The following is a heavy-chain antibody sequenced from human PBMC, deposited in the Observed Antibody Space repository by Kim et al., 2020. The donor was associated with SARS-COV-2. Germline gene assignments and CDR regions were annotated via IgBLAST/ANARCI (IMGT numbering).Heavy chain of an antibody. D-gene: IGHD6-13*01. J-gene: IGHJ6*02. V-gene: IGHV4-59*01. Sequence: SRVTISVETSKNQFSLKLSSVTAADTAVYYCARALAAAGTIRYYYYGMDVWGQGTTVTVSS. CDR3: ARALAAAGTIRYYYYGMDV.